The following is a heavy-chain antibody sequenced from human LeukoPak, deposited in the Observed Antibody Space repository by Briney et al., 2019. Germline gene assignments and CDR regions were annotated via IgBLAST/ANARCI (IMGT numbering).Heavy chain of an antibody. J-gene: IGHJ4*02. V-gene: IGHV4-39*07. CDR3: AREAGSGSGSYSFDY. CDR2: IYYSGST. Sequence: SETLSLTCAVSGGSISSSSYYWGWIRQPPGKGLEWIGSIYYSGSTYYNPSLKSRVTISVDTSKNQFSLKLSSVTAADTAVYYCAREAGSGSGSYSFDYWGQGTLVTVSS. D-gene: IGHD3-10*01. CDR1: GGSISSSSYY.